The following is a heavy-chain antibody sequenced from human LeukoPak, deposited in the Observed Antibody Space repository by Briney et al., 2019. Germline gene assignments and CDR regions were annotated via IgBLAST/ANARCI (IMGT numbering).Heavy chain of an antibody. J-gene: IGHJ4*02. CDR1: GGPFSSYA. Sequence: SVKVSCKASGGPFSSYAFSWVRQVPGQGLEWMGGIIPSYGTANYAQKFQGRVTMTRDTSTSTVYMELSSLRSEDTAVYYCAREEDYYDSSGYSDYWGQGTLVTVSS. CDR3: AREEDYYDSSGYSDY. V-gene: IGHV1-69*05. D-gene: IGHD3-22*01. CDR2: IIPSYGTA.